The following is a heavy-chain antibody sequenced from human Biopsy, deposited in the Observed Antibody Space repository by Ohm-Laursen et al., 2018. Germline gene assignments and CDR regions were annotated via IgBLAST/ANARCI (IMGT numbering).Heavy chain of an antibody. CDR1: GDSINNYY. D-gene: IGHD6-13*01. V-gene: IGHV4-4*07. CDR2: IYTSGSP. Sequence: SETLSLTCTVSGDSINNYYWSWIRQPAGKGLEWIGRIYTSGSPNYNLSIESRVTMSVDTSKTQFSLNLRFVTAADTAVYYCARVPLPGIGAAYQGRFLYGMDVWGQGTTVSVS. J-gene: IGHJ6*02. CDR3: ARVPLPGIGAAYQGRFLYGMDV.